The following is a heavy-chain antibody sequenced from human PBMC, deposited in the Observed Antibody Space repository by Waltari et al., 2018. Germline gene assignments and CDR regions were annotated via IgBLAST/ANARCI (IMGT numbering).Heavy chain of an antibody. V-gene: IGHV1-69*02. CDR2: IIPIVGQT. D-gene: IGHD3-16*01. CDR3: ASGHSYISNSRHYGPFDL. J-gene: IGHJ5*02. CDR1: GGTFNNHV. Sequence: QVHLLQSGPAVRKPGSSVTVSCQASGGTFNNHVFNWVRQAPGQGLEWMGRIIPIVGQTKYSRRFQGRVTMTADKSTKTTYMGLASLRSEDTALYYCASGHSYISNSRHYGPFDLWGQGTLITVSS.